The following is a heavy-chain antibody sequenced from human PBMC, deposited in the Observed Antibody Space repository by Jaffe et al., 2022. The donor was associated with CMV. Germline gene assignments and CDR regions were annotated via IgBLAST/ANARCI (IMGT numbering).Heavy chain of an antibody. V-gene: IGHV1-69*01. J-gene: IGHJ6*02. Sequence: QVQLVQSGAEVKKPGSSVKVSCKASGGAFSSYAINWVRQAPGQGLEWMGGIIPIFGTAKYAQRFQGRVTITADESTSTAYMELNSLRSVDTAVYYCARLHYYETSGSNGDDYDMDVWGQGTTVTVSS. CDR1: GGAFSSYA. CDR3: ARLHYYETSGSNGDDYDMDV. D-gene: IGHD3-22*01. CDR2: IIPIFGTA.